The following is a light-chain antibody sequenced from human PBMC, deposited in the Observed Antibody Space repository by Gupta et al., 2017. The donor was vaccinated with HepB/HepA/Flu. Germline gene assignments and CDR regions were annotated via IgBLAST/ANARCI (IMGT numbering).Light chain of an antibody. Sequence: DLQMTQSPSTLSASVGDRVTITCRASQSISSWLAWYQQNPGKAPKLLIYKASSLESGVPSRFSGSGSGTEFTLTISSLQPDDFATYYCQQYNSYTMYTFGQGTKLEIK. CDR1: QSISSW. V-gene: IGKV1-5*03. CDR3: QQYNSYTMYT. J-gene: IGKJ2*01. CDR2: KAS.